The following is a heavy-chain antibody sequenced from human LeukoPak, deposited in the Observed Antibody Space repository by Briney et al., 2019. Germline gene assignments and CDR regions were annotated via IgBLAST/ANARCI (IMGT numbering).Heavy chain of an antibody. Sequence: GGSLRLSCTASGFTFGSYWMSWVRQAPGKGLEWVANIKQDGSEKYYVDSVKGRFTISRDNAKNSLYLQMNSLRAEDTAVYYCARDGIFGPYYFDYWGQGTLVTVSS. J-gene: IGHJ4*02. CDR1: GFTFGSYW. CDR2: IKQDGSEK. V-gene: IGHV3-7*01. D-gene: IGHD2-15*01. CDR3: ARDGIFGPYYFDY.